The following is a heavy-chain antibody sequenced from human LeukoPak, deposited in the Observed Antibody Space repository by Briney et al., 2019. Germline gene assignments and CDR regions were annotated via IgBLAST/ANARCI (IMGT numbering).Heavy chain of an antibody. Sequence: SETLSLTCAVSGYSISSGYYWGWIRQPPGKGLEWIGSIYHSGSTYYNPSLKSRVTISVDTSKNQFSLKLSSVTAADTAVYYCARHLGTLDAFDIWGQGTMVTVSS. CDR1: GYSISSGYY. CDR3: ARHLGTLDAFDI. V-gene: IGHV4-38-2*01. CDR2: IYHSGST. D-gene: IGHD7-27*01. J-gene: IGHJ3*02.